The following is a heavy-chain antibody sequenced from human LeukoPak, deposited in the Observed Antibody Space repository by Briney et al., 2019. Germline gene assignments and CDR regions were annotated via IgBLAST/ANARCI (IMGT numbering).Heavy chain of an antibody. Sequence: GESLKISCKGSGYTFTSYWIVWVRQMPGKGLEWMGSIYAGDSDTRYSPSFQGQVTISADKSISTAYLQWSSLKASDTAMYYCARMSYYYDRSGYYPFDYWGQGTLVTVSS. CDR2: IYAGDSDT. V-gene: IGHV5-51*01. D-gene: IGHD3-22*01. J-gene: IGHJ4*02. CDR1: GYTFTSYW. CDR3: ARMSYYYDRSGYYPFDY.